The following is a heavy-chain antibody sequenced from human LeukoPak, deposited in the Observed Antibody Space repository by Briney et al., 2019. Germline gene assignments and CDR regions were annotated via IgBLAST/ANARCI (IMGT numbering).Heavy chain of an antibody. CDR2: INHSGST. CDR3: ARLGTHSGYPSLLGISSGNWFDP. CDR1: GGSFSGYY. V-gene: IGHV4-34*01. D-gene: IGHD3-22*01. J-gene: IGHJ5*02. Sequence: SETLSLTCAVYGGSFSGYYWSWIRQPPGKGLEWIGEINHSGSTNYNPSLKSRVTISVDTSKNQFSLKLSSVTAADTAVYYCARLGTHSGYPSLLGISSGNWFDPWGQGTLVTVSS.